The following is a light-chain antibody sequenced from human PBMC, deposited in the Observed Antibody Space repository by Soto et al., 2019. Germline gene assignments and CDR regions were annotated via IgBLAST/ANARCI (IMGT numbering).Light chain of an antibody. Sequence: DIVMTQSPLSLPVTPGEPASISCRFSPSLLHSNGYNSLDCYLQNPGQPPELLIYVVSNRASGVPDRFSGSGSGKDFTLKISRGELEDAGFYYCMQGLQLPHTFGHGTKLEIK. V-gene: IGKV2-28*01. J-gene: IGKJ2*01. CDR2: VVS. CDR1: PSLLHSNGYNS. CDR3: MQGLQLPHT.